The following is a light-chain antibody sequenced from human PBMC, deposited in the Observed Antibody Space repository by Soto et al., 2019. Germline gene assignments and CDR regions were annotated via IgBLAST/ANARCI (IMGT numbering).Light chain of an antibody. CDR3: SSYTSSSTWV. CDR2: EVS. Sequence: QSALTQPASVSGSPGQSITISCTGTSSDVGGYNYVSWYQQHPGKAPKLMIYEVSNRPSGVSNRFSGSKSANTASLTISGLQAGDEADYHCSSYTSSSTWVFGGGTKLTVL. J-gene: IGLJ3*02. V-gene: IGLV2-14*01. CDR1: SSDVGGYNY.